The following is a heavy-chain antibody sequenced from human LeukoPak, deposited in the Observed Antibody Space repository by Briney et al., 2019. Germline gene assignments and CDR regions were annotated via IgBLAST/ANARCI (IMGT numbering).Heavy chain of an antibody. V-gene: IGHV1-2*02. CDR1: RYTFTGFY. D-gene: IGHD3-22*01. CDR3: ARLLEHYYFDASGYYDDDY. Sequence: ASVKVSCKASRYTFTGFYMHWVRQAPGQGLEWMGWIDPNIGTTKYSQKFQGRVTMTRDTSTSEVYMELSRLRSDDTAVYYCARLLEHYYFDASGYYDDDYWGQGTPIIVSS. J-gene: IGHJ4*02. CDR2: IDPNIGTT.